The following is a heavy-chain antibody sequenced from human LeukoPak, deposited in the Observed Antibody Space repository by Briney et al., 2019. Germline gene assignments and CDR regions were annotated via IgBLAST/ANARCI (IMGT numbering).Heavy chain of an antibody. CDR1: GFDFGSYD. J-gene: IGHJ4*02. CDR2: IWLDGSAT. D-gene: IGHD1-14*01. CDR3: ARDLNREDFDY. V-gene: IGHV3-33*01. Sequence: PGGSLRLSCAAFGFDFGSYDMHWVRQAPGKGLEWVAIIWLDGSATYYGDSVKGRFTVSRDNSNNTLYLQMNSLRVEDTAVYYCARDLNREDFDYWGQGTLVAVSS.